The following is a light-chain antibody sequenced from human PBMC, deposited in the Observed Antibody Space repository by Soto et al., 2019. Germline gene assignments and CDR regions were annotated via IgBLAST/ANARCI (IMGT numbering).Light chain of an antibody. CDR3: QQYKDWPPYT. V-gene: IGKV3-15*01. Sequence: EILMTQSRATLSFSPGGRATLSCRAIQRISSNVAWYQQKPGQAPSLLIYGASTRATGVPARFSGGGSRTEFTLAISSLQSEDFAVSFCQQYKDWPPYTFGQGTKLEIK. J-gene: IGKJ2*01. CDR1: QRISSN. CDR2: GAS.